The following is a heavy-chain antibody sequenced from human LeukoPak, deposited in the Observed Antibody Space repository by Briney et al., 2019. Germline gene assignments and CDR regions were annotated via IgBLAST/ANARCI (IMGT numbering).Heavy chain of an antibody. V-gene: IGHV3-74*01. CDR2: ICPDGTVT. CDR1: GFTFSSYS. Sequence: GGSLRLSCAASGFTFSSYSMNWVRHAPGKGPMWVSRICPDGTVTNYADSVKARFIISRDNARNTVYLQMNSLRVEDTAVYYCVRDFRSADYWGQGTLVTVSS. J-gene: IGHJ4*02. CDR3: VRDFRSADY.